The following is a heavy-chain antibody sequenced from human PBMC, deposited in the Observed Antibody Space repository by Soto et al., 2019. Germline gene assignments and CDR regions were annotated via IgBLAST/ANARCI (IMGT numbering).Heavy chain of an antibody. Sequence: PGGSLRLSWAASGFTFSSYAMSWVRQAPGKGLEWVSAISGSGGSTYYADSVKGRFTISRDNSKNTLYLQMNSLRAEDTAVYYCAKDQLGTVVAAAYDYWGQGTLVTVSS. CDR1: GFTFSSYA. CDR2: ISGSGGST. D-gene: IGHD2-15*01. V-gene: IGHV3-23*01. J-gene: IGHJ4*02. CDR3: AKDQLGTVVAAAYDY.